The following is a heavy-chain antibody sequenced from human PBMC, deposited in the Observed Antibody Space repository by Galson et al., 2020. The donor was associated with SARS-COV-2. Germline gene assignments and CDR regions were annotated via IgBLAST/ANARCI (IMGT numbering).Heavy chain of an antibody. J-gene: IGHJ4*02. V-gene: IGHV4-39*01. CDR1: GGSISSSSYY. Sequence: SETLSLTCTVSGGSISSSSYYWGWIRQPPGKGLEWIASPYYSGSSYYNASLKSRVTISLDTSKNQFSLKLSSVTAADTAVYYCERHRGNNYGFLDSWGKGALVTFSS. D-gene: IGHD3-16*01. CDR3: ERHRGNNYGFLDS. CDR2: PYYSGSS.